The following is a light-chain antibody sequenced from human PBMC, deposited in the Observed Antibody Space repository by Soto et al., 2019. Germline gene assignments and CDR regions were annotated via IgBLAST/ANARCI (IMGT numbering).Light chain of an antibody. V-gene: IGKV1-33*01. CDR3: QHHDVAPYT. J-gene: IGKJ2*01. CDR2: DVS. CDR1: HHVNKY. Sequence: DIQMTQSPSSLSASVGDRVSITCQASHHVNKYLTWYQQKPGKAPNLLIYDVSKLKTGVASRFRGSGFGTQFTLTITNLQPEDFATYYCQHHDVAPYTFGQRTRVDIK.